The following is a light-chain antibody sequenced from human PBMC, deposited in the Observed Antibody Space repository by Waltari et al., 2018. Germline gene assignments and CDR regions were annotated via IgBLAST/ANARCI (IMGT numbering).Light chain of an antibody. CDR3: AAWDDSPSGHVV. CDR2: TDD. J-gene: IGLJ2*01. CDR1: SSNIGSHY. Sequence: SVLTQPPPASGAPGQRVTISCSGRSSNIGSHYVYWYQQLPGTAPKLLIYTDDQRAAGVPDRVSASKSGTSASLAISGPRSEDEADYYCAAWDDSPSGHVVFGGGTKLTVL. V-gene: IGLV1-47*02.